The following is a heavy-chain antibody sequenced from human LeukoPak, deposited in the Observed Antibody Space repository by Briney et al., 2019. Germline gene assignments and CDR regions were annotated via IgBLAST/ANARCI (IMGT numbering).Heavy chain of an antibody. J-gene: IGHJ4*02. CDR3: ARGVTLLWFGDLHYYFDY. CDR1: GVSISSYY. D-gene: IGHD3-10*01. V-gene: IGHV4-59*01. CDR2: ISYSGST. Sequence: SETLSLTCSVSGVSISSYYWSWIRQPPGKGLEWIGYISYSGSTNYNPSLKSRVTISVDTSKNQFSLKLNSVTAADTAVYYCARGVTLLWFGDLHYYFDYWGQGTLVTVSS.